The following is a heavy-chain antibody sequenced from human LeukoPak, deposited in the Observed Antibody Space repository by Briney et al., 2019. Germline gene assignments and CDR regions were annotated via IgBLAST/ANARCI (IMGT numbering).Heavy chain of an antibody. V-gene: IGHV4-39*07. CDR1: GGSISSYY. Sequence: PSETLSLTCTVSGGSISSYYWSWIRQPPGKGLEWIGSIYYSGSTYYNPSLKSRVTISVDTSRNQFSLKLSSVTAADTAVYYCAREGVVVVAATLYGMDVWGQGTTVTVSS. D-gene: IGHD2-15*01. CDR3: AREGVVVVAATLYGMDV. CDR2: IYYSGST. J-gene: IGHJ6*02.